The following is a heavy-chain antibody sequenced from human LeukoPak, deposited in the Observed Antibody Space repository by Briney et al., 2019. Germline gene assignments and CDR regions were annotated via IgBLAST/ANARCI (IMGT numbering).Heavy chain of an antibody. CDR1: GFTFSSFA. J-gene: IGHJ4*02. CDR2: IWYDGSNK. Sequence: GRSLRLSCVASGFTFSSFAMHWVRQAPGKGLGWVAIIWYDGSNKYYADSVKGRFTISRDNSKKTLYLQMNSLRAEDTAVYYCVRGSDFDYWGQGTLVTVSS. CDR3: VRGSDFDY. V-gene: IGHV3-33*01.